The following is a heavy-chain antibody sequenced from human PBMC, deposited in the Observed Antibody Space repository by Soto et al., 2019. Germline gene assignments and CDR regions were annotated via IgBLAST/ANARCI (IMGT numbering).Heavy chain of an antibody. CDR3: ARVFDPRGFFYFDY. J-gene: IGHJ4*02. D-gene: IGHD2-21*01. CDR1: GGSVSSGDYY. CDR2: IYYSGST. Sequence: SETLSLTCTVSGGSVSSGDYYWSWIRQPPGKGLEWIGHIYYSGSTSFNPSLKSRVTISVDTSKNQFSLKLSSVTAADTAVYYCARVFDPRGFFYFDYWGQGTLVTVSS. V-gene: IGHV4-61*08.